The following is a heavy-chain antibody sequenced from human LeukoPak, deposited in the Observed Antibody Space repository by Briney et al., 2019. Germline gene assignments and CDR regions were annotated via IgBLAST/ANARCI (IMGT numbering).Heavy chain of an antibody. CDR2: ISAYNGNT. V-gene: IGHV1-18*01. CDR1: GYTFTSYG. J-gene: IGHJ4*02. Sequence: GASVKVSCKASGYTFTSYGISWVRQAPGQGLEWMGWISAYNGNTNYAQKLQGRVTMTTDTSTSTVYMELRSLRSDDTAVYYCARVVVPYYYDSSGYYHFDYWGQGTLVTVSS. D-gene: IGHD3-22*01. CDR3: ARVVVPYYYDSSGYYHFDY.